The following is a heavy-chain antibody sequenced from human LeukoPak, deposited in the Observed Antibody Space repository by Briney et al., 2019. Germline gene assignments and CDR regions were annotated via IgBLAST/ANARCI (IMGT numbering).Heavy chain of an antibody. V-gene: IGHV1-69*13. CDR2: IIPIFGTA. D-gene: IGHD3-3*01. J-gene: IGHJ4*02. CDR3: ARSASGRLVIPYYFDY. Sequence: ASVTVSCTASGGTFSSDAISWVRQAPGQGLEWMGGIIPIFGTANYAQKFQGRVTITADESTSTAYMELSSLRSEDTAVYYCARSASGRLVIPYYFDYWGQGTLVTVSS. CDR1: GGTFSSDA.